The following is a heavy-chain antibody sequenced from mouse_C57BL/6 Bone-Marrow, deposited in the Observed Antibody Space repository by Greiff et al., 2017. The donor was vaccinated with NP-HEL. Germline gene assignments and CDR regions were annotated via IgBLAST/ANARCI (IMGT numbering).Heavy chain of an antibody. CDR1: GYTFTSYG. J-gene: IGHJ2*01. V-gene: IGHV1-81*01. CDR3: ARSRLTSSYN. CDR2: IYPRSGNT. D-gene: IGHD1-1*01. Sequence: VQVVESGAELVRPGASVKLSCKASGYTFTSYGISWVKQRTGQGLEWIGEIYPRSGNTYYNEKFKGKATLTADKSSSTAYMELRSLTSEDSAVYFCARSRLTSSYNWGQGTTLTVSS.